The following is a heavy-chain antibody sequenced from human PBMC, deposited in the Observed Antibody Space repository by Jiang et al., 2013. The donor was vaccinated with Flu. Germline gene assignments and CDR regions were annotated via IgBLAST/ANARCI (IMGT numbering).Heavy chain of an antibody. CDR1: GYTFTSYY. CDR2: INPSGGST. D-gene: IGHD6-19*01. Sequence: SGAEVKKPGASVKVSCKASGYTFTSYYMHWVRQAPGQGLEWMGIINPSGGSTSYAQKFQGRVTMTRDTSTSTVYMELSSLRSEDTAVYYCAREEDSSGWYVPHKIYDYYYGMDVWGQGTTVTVSS. V-gene: IGHV1-46*01. J-gene: IGHJ6*02. CDR3: AREEDSSGWYVPHKIYDYYYGMDV.